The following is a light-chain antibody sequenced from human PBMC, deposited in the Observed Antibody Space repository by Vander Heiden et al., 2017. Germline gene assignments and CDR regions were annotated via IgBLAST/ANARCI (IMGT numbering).Light chain of an antibody. V-gene: IGKV1-39*01. CDR3: QQSYSTPFT. Sequence: IQMTQSPSSLSASVGDRVTITCRASQSISNYLNWYQQKPGKAPKLLIYAASSLQSGVPSGFSGSGSGTDFTLTISSLQPEDFATYYCQQSYSTPFTFGPGTKVDIK. J-gene: IGKJ3*01. CDR2: AAS. CDR1: QSISNY.